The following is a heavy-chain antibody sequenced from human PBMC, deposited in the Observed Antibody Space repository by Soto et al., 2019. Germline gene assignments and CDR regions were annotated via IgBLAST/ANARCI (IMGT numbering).Heavy chain of an antibody. CDR1: GFTFSSYG. Sequence: QVQLVESGGGVVQPGRSLRLSCAASGFTFSSYGMHWVRQAPGKVLEWVAVRWYDGSNKYYADSVKGRFTISRDNYKTTLYLQLNSRRAEDTAVYYCPRDGSSSWYRSFDYWGQGTLVTVSS. CDR2: RWYDGSNK. D-gene: IGHD6-13*01. J-gene: IGHJ4*02. V-gene: IGHV3-33*01. CDR3: PRDGSSSWYRSFDY.